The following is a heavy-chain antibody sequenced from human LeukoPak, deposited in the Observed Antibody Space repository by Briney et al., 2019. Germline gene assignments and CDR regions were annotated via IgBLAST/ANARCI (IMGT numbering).Heavy chain of an antibody. Sequence: GGSLRLSCAASGFTFRSYGMHWVRQAPGKGLEWVAVIWFDGSNKYYVDSVKGRFTISRDNAKNSLYLQMNSLRAEDTALYYCAKDVVVVPAAISYFDYWGQGTLVTVSS. D-gene: IGHD2-2*02. CDR3: AKDVVVVPAAISYFDY. CDR1: GFTFRSYG. V-gene: IGHV3-33*03. J-gene: IGHJ4*02. CDR2: IWFDGSNK.